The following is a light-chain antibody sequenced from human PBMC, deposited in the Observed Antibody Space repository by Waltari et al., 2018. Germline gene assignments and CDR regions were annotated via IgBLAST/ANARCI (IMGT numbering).Light chain of an antibody. CDR3: QQRANRPVT. CDR2: GAS. V-gene: IGKV3-11*01. CDR1: QSVIYV. Sequence: EIVLTQSLVTLSLSPGERATLSCRASQSVIYVLAWFQQKPGQAPRLLIFGASNRATGIPDRFSGSGSGTDFSLTISSLEPEDFAVYYCQQRANRPVTFGGGTKVEIK. J-gene: IGKJ4*02.